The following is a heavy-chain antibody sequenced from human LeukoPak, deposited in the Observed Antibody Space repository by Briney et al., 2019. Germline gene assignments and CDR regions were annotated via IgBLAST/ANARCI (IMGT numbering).Heavy chain of an antibody. CDR2: ISGSGGST. J-gene: IGHJ4*02. CDR3: AKDHSGYSSSWYGY. CDR1: GFTLRSYA. D-gene: IGHD6-13*01. V-gene: IGHV3-23*01. Sequence: PGGSLRLSCAASGFTLRSYAMSWVRQAPGKGLEWVSAISGSGGSTYYADSVKGRFTISRDNSKNTLYLQMNSLRAEDTAVYYCAKDHSGYSSSWYGYWGQGTLVTVSS.